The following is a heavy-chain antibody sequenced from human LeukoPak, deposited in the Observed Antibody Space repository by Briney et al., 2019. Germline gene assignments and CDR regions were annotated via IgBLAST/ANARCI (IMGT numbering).Heavy chain of an antibody. J-gene: IGHJ6*02. D-gene: IGHD5-12*01. CDR3: ARDPLEASNYYGMDV. CDR1: GGSISSGDYY. CDR2: IYYSGST. Sequence: PSETLSLTWTVSGGSISSGDYYWSWIRQRPGKGLEWIGYIYYSGSTNYNPYLKSRVTISVDTSKNQFSLKLSSVTAADTAVYYCARDPLEASNYYGMDVWGQGTTVTVSS. V-gene: IGHV4-30-4*01.